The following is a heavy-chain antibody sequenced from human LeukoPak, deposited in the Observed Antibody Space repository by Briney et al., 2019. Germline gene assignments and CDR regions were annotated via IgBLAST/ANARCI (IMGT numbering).Heavy chain of an antibody. V-gene: IGHV1-2*02. D-gene: IGHD2-2*01. CDR2: INPKSGAA. J-gene: IGHJ4*02. CDR3: ARGRIIPAGVLIDF. Sequence: GASVKVSCRASGYTLTAFFMYWVRQAPGQGLEWMGWINPKSGAAIYAQNFQGRVTLTRDTSISTAYMDLSSLRSDDTAIYYCARGRIIPAGVLIDFWGQGTLVTVSS. CDR1: GYTLTAFF.